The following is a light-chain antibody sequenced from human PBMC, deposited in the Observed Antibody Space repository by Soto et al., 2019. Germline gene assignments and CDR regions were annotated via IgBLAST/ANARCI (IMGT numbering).Light chain of an antibody. CDR2: AAS. CDR3: QQSYSTLTWT. Sequence: DFQMTQSPSSLSASIGDIVTITCRASQSISIYLNWYQQKPGKPPKLLISAASSLQSGVPSRFRGSGAGTDFLLTISGLQPEDFATYYCQQSYSTLTWTFGQGTKVDIK. V-gene: IGKV1-39*01. J-gene: IGKJ1*01. CDR1: QSISIY.